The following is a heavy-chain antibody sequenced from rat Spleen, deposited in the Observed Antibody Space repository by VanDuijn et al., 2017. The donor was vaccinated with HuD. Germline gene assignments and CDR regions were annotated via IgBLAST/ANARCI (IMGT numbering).Heavy chain of an antibody. Sequence: EVQLVESGGGLVQPGRSLKLSCAASGFTFSDYYMAWVRQAPTKGLEWVASISYDGSSTYYRDSVKGRFTISRDNAKSTLYLQVDSLGSEDTATYYCARHGGRRAPNGYFDHWGQGVMVTVSS. CDR3: ARHGGRRAPNGYFDH. J-gene: IGHJ2*01. CDR2: ISYDGSST. V-gene: IGHV5-7*01. D-gene: IGHD3-4*01. CDR1: GFTFSDYY.